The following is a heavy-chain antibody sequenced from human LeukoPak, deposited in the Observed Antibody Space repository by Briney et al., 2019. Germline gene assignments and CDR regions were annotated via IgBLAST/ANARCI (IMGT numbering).Heavy chain of an antibody. CDR3: ARGVGLGGWFDP. D-gene: IGHD3-16*01. Sequence: GGSLRLSCAASGFTFSSYSMNWVRQAPGKGLDWVLSISSSSRHIYYADSVKGRFTISRDNAKNSLYLQTNSLRVEDTAVYYCARGVGLGGWFDPWGQGTLVTVSS. V-gene: IGHV3-21*01. CDR2: ISSSSRHI. CDR1: GFTFSSYS. J-gene: IGHJ5*02.